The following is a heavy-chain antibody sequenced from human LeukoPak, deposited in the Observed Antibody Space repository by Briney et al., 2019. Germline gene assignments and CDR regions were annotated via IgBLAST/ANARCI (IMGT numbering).Heavy chain of an antibody. CDR3: AKDRHPAMYYFDY. Sequence: PGGSLRLSCAASGFTFSSYGMRWVRQAPGKGLEWVAVISYDGGNKYYADSVKGRFTISRDNSKNTLYLQMNSLRAEDTAVYYCAKDRHPAMYYFDYWGQGTLVTVSS. J-gene: IGHJ4*02. V-gene: IGHV3-30*18. CDR2: ISYDGGNK. CDR1: GFTFSSYG.